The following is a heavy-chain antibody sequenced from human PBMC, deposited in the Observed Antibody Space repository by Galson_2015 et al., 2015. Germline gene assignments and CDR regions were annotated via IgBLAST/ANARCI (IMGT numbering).Heavy chain of an antibody. V-gene: IGHV3-21*01. CDR2: ISSSSSYI. Sequence: SLRLSCAASGFTFSSYSMNWVRQAPGKGLEWVSSISSSSSYIYYADSVKGRFTISRDNAKNSLYLQMNSLRAEDTAVYYCARDGENYVWGSAPGVADYWGQGTLVTVSS. J-gene: IGHJ4*02. D-gene: IGHD3-16*01. CDR3: ARDGENYVWGSAPGVADY. CDR1: GFTFSSYS.